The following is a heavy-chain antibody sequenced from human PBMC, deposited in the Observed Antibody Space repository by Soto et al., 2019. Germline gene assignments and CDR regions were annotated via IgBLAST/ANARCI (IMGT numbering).Heavy chain of an antibody. CDR2: LYTGGST. D-gene: IGHD2-2*01. CDR1: IGSIRSYF. J-gene: IGHJ4*02. V-gene: IGHV4-4*07. CDR3: ARVGCSSTSCRDPFDS. Sequence: PSEPLSLTCTVSIGSIRSYFWDWIRQPSVKVLEWIGRLYTGGSTTYNPSLKSRVTMSVDTSKNQFSLKLTSVTAADTAVYFCARVGCSSTSCRDPFDSWGQGTLVTVSS.